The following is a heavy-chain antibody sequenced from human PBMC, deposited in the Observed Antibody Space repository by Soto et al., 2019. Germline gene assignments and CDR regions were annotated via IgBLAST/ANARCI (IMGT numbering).Heavy chain of an antibody. CDR3: ARVPPNGDYFDS. Sequence: QLQLQESGPGLVRPSGTLSLTCAVSGGSVISTSWWTWVRQPPGKGLEWIGEIYHVGSTNYNPSLKGSGTHSVNKSKNPFLMEPASVAAADPAVYYCARVPPNGDYFDSWGQGTLVTVSS. CDR1: GGSVISTSW. CDR2: IYHVGST. D-gene: IGHD4-17*01. V-gene: IGHV4-4*02. J-gene: IGHJ4*02.